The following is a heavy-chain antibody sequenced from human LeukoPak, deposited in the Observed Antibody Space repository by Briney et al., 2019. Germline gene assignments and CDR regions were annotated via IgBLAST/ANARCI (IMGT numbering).Heavy chain of an antibody. D-gene: IGHD7-27*01. V-gene: IGHV3-7*01. CDR2: IKPDGTDE. CDR3: ATYTNWVAGDV. CDR1: GFSFSDSW. J-gene: IGHJ6*02. Sequence: GGSLRLSCAASGFSFSDSWMSWVRQAPGKGPEWVANIKPDGTDEHYVDSVKGRFTVSRDNARNSLFLQMNSLRVEVTALYYCATYTNWVAGDVWGQGTTVSVSS.